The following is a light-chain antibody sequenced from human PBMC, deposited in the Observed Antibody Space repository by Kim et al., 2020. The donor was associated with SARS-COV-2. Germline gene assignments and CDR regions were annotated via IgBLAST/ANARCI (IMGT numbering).Light chain of an antibody. CDR2: QDN. CDR3: QAWDNSVV. J-gene: IGLJ2*01. V-gene: IGLV3-1*01. Sequence: SYELTQPPSVSVSPGQTASITCSGDKLGDKYACWYQQKPGQSPVLVIYQDNKRPSGIPERFSGSKSGNTATLTISGTQAMDEADYYCQAWDNSVVFGGGTQLTVL. CDR1: KLGDKY.